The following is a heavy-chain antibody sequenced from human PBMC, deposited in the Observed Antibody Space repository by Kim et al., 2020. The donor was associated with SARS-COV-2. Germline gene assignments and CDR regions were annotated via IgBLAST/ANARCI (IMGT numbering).Heavy chain of an antibody. V-gene: IGHV1-69*13. CDR2: IIPIFGTA. Sequence: SVKVSCKASGGTFSSYAISWVRQAPGQGLEWMGGIIPIFGTANYAQKFQGRVTITADESTSTAYMELSSLRSEDTAVYYCAREFGGYDPFDYWGQGTLVTVSS. CDR3: AREFGGYDPFDY. J-gene: IGHJ4*02. CDR1: GGTFSSYA. D-gene: IGHD5-12*01.